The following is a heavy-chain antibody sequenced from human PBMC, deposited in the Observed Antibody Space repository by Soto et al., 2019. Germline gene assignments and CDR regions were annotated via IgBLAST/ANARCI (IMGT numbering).Heavy chain of an antibody. V-gene: IGHV3-21*01. CDR3: ARDTTVNDAFDI. CDR1: GFTFSSYS. Sequence: GGSLRLSCAASGFTFSSYSMNWVRQAPGKGLEWVSSISSSSSYIYYADSVKGRFTISRDNAKNSLYLQMNSLRAEDTAVYYCARDTTVNDAFDIWGQGTMVTVSS. J-gene: IGHJ3*02. D-gene: IGHD2-2*01. CDR2: ISSSSSYI.